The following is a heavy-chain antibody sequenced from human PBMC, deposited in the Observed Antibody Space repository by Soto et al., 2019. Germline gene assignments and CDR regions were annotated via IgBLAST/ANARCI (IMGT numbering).Heavy chain of an antibody. Sequence: GGSLSLACAGCGFSFRSYGMHWVLQAPGNALEWVTVISYDGSKKYYADSVKGRFTISRDNSKSTLYMQMKSLRAEDAAVYSSYSSGYIARPLPVDYWPQGTLVTVCS. J-gene: IGHJ4*02. CDR3: YSSGYIARPLPVDY. CDR2: ISYDGSKK. D-gene: IGHD3-22*01. CDR1: GFSFRSYG. V-gene: IGHV3-30*03.